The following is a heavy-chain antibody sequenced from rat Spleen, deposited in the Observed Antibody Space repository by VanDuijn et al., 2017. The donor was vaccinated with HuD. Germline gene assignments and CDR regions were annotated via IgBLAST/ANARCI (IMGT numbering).Heavy chain of an antibody. D-gene: IGHD2-2*01. CDR1: GFTFTDFY. V-gene: IGHV5-29*01. J-gene: IGHJ1*01. CDR3: ARAGYLRDWYFDF. Sequence: EVQLVESDGGLVQPGRSLKLSCAASGFTFTDFYMAWVRQAPTKGLEWVATISYDGSSTYYRDSVKGRFKISRDDAKSTLYLQMDSLRSEDTATYHCARAGYLRDWYFDFWGPGTMVTVSS. CDR2: ISYDGSST.